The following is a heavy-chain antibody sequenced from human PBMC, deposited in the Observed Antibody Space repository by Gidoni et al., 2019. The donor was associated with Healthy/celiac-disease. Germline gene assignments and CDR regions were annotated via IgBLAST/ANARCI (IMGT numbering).Heavy chain of an antibody. CDR1: GGSISSYY. D-gene: IGHD2-8*01. J-gene: IGHJ5*02. V-gene: IGHV4-4*07. Sequence: VQLLASGPGLARPPEPLLLTCTAAGGSISSYYWRWIRHPAGKGLEWIGRIYTSGSPNYNPSLKSRVTMSVDTSKNQFSLKLSSVTAADTAVYYCARGQSPGDCTNGVCYLGWFDPWGQGTLVTVSS. CDR3: ARGQSPGDCTNGVCYLGWFDP. CDR2: IYTSGSP.